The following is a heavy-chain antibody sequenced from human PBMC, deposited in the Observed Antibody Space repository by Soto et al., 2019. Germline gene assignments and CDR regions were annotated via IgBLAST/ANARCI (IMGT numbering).Heavy chain of an antibody. Sequence: GGSLRLSCAASVFTFSSYEMNWVRQAPGKGLEWVSYISSSGSTIYYADSVKGRFTISRDNAKNSLYLQMNSLRAEDTAVYYCARVRPGGAFDYWGQGTLVTVSS. J-gene: IGHJ4*02. CDR1: VFTFSSYE. CDR2: ISSSGSTI. D-gene: IGHD3-10*01. V-gene: IGHV3-48*03. CDR3: ARVRPGGAFDY.